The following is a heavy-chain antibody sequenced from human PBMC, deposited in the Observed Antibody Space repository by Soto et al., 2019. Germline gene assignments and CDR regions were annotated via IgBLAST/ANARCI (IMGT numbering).Heavy chain of an antibody. Sequence: PGGSLRLSCAASGFTFSNYTMHWVRQAPGKGLEWVSYINSSSSSIFYADSVKGRFTISGDNAKNSPYLQMNSLRAEDTAVYYCSSWELGVWGHGTLVTVSS. CDR2: INSSSSSI. CDR3: SSWELGV. V-gene: IGHV3-48*01. J-gene: IGHJ4*01. CDR1: GFTFSNYT. D-gene: IGHD3-10*01.